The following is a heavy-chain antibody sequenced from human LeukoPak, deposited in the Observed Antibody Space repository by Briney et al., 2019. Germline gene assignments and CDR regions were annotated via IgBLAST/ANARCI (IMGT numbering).Heavy chain of an antibody. D-gene: IGHD3-22*01. CDR3: ARWGYDSSSYAFDI. V-gene: IGHV3-64*01. Sequence: PGGSLRLSCAASGFTFSRYAMHWVRQAPGKGLEYVSAISSNGGSTYYANSVKGRFTVSRDNSKNTPYLQMGGLRAEDMAVYYCARWGYDSSSYAFDIWGQGTMVTVSS. J-gene: IGHJ3*02. CDR1: GFTFSRYA. CDR2: ISSNGGST.